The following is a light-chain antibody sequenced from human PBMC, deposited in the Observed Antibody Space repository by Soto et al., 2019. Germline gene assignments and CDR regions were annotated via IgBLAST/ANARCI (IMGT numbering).Light chain of an antibody. J-gene: IGKJ2*01. CDR2: GAS. Sequence: EIVMTQSPATLSVSPGERATLSCRASQSVSSYLVWYQQKPGHAPRLLIFGASTRATGIPARFSGTGSGTEFTLTISSLQSEALAVHYCQQYTHCPAYTFGQGNKLEIK. CDR3: QQYTHCPAYT. CDR1: QSVSSY. V-gene: IGKV3-15*01.